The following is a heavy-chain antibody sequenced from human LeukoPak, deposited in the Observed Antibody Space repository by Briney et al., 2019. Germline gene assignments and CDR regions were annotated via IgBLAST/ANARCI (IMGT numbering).Heavy chain of an antibody. CDR2: IYHSGDT. D-gene: IGHD3-10*01. V-gene: IGHV4-59*01. J-gene: IGHJ4*02. CDR1: GASISSSY. Sequence: SETLSLTCSVSGASISSSYWSWIRQPPGKGLEWIGYIYHSGDTNSNPSLKSRVTISMDTSKNQFSLKLSSVTAADTAVYYCARVDRTGRPDYWGQGTLVTVSS. CDR3: ARVDRTGRPDY.